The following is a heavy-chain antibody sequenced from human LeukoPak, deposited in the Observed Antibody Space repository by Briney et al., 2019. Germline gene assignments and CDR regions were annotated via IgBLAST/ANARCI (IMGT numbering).Heavy chain of an antibody. D-gene: IGHD3-22*01. CDR1: GGSISSYY. V-gene: IGHV4-4*07. J-gene: IGHJ3*02. CDR2: IYTSGST. CDR3: ARSTRQSYYYDSSGYYRDAFDI. Sequence: SETLSLTCTVSGGSISSYYWSWIRQPAGKGLEWIGRIYTSGSTNYNPSLKSRVTMSVDTSKNQFSLKLSSVTAADTAVYYCARSTRQSYYYDSSGYYRDAFDIWGQGTMVTVSS.